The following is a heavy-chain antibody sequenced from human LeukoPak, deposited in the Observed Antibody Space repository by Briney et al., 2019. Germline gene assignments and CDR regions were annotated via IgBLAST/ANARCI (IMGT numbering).Heavy chain of an antibody. CDR2: INPNNGGT. CDR3: ARAGLYSGSYYWFDP. V-gene: IGHV1-2*02. J-gene: IGHJ5*02. D-gene: IGHD1-26*01. CDR1: GYTFTGYY. Sequence: ASVKVSCKASGYTFTGYYMHWVRQAPGQGLEWMGWINPNNGGTNYAQKFQGRVTMTRDTSISTAYMELSRLRSDDTAVYYCARAGLYSGSYYWFDPWGQGTLVTVSS.